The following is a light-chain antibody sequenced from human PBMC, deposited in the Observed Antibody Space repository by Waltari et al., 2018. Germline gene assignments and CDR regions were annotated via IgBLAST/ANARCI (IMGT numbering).Light chain of an antibody. V-gene: IGKV3-20*01. J-gene: IGKJ4*01. CDR3: QQYDGLVLT. CDR1: QSVTSIS. CDR2: GTS. Sequence: EIVLTQSPGTLSLSPGERATLSCRASQSVTSISFSWYQHKPGQAPRLLIYGTSNRATGLPDRFSGSGFGTDFTLTISRLEPEDFAVYYCQQYDGLVLTFGGGTKVEI.